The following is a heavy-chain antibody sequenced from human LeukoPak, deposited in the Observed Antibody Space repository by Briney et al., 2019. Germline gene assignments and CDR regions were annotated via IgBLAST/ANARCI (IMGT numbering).Heavy chain of an antibody. CDR3: ASLGWGKYSSSPYSDY. J-gene: IGHJ4*02. D-gene: IGHD6-13*01. CDR1: GFTFNNYA. V-gene: IGHV3-30*07. CDR2: IAYDGSNK. Sequence: RRSLRLSCAASGFTFNNYAMHWVRQAPGKGREWVAVIAYDGSNKYYADSVKGRFTISRDNSKNTPFLQMNSLTGEDTAVYYCASLGWGKYSSSPYSDYWGQGTLVTVSS.